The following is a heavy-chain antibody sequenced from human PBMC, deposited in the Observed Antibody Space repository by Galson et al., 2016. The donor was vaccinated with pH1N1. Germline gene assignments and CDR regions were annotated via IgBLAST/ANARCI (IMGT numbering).Heavy chain of an antibody. D-gene: IGHD2-15*01. V-gene: IGHV1-69*05. CDR3: ARGQGYHLQRGWFDP. CDR1: GVTFNSNA. CDR2: IIPMFGIT. J-gene: IGHJ5*01. Sequence: SVKVSCKASGVTFNSNAFTWVRQAPGQGPEWMGGIIPMFGITNYAQKFQGRVTISTDELKSTAFMELSSLTSDDTAVYYCARGQGYHLQRGWFDPWGQGTTVTVSS.